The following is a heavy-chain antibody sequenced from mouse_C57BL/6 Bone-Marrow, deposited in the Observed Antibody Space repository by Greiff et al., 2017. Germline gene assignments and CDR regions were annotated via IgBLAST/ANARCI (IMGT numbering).Heavy chain of an antibody. J-gene: IGHJ1*03. CDR3: ARDRYYYGSSYEWYFDV. D-gene: IGHD1-1*01. CDR1: GISITTGNYR. CDR2: IYYSGTI. V-gene: IGHV3-5*01. Sequence: DVKLVESGPGLVKPSQTVFLTCTVTGISITTGNYRWSWIRQFPGNKLEWIGYIYYSGTITYNPSLTSRTTITRDTPKNQFFLEMNSLTAEDTATYYCARDRYYYGSSYEWYFDVWGTGTTVTVSS.